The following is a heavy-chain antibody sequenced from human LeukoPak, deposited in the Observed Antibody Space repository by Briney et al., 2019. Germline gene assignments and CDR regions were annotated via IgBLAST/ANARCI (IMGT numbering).Heavy chain of an antibody. J-gene: IGHJ6*03. Sequence: SVKVSCKASGYTFTGYYMHWVRQAPGQGLEWMGGIIPIFGTANYAQKLQGRVMITTDESTSTAYMELSSLRSEDTAVYYCASIGETGPDAKTGDSAYYYYYMDVWGKGTTVTVSS. V-gene: IGHV1-69*05. CDR1: GYTFTGYY. D-gene: IGHD7-27*01. CDR2: IIPIFGTA. CDR3: ASIGETGPDAKTGDSAYYYYYMDV.